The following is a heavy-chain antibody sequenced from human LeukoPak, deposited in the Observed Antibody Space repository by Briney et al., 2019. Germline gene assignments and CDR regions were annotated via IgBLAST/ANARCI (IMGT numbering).Heavy chain of an antibody. V-gene: IGHV3-7*05. CDR1: GFTFSSYW. D-gene: IGHD3-10*01. CDR3: ARDIGSGSYYFDY. J-gene: IGHJ4*02. Sequence: GGSLRLSCAASGFTFSSYWMSWVRQAPGEGLEWVANIKQDGSEKYYVDSVKGRFTISRDNAKNSLYLQMNSLRAEDTAVYYCARDIGSGSYYFDYWGQGTLVTVSS. CDR2: IKQDGSEK.